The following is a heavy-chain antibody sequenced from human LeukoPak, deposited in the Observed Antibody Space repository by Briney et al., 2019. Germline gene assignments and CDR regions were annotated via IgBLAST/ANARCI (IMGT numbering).Heavy chain of an antibody. D-gene: IGHD2-21*02. CDR3: ARGLYCGGDCYLY. V-gene: IGHV1-69*05. J-gene: IGHJ4*02. CDR1: GGTFSSYA. CDR2: IIPIFGTA. Sequence: SVKVSCKASGGTFSSYAISWVRQAPGQGLEWMGWIIPIFGTANYAQKFQGRVTITTDESTSTAYMELSSLRSEDTAVYYCARGLYCGGDCYLYWGQGTLVTVSS.